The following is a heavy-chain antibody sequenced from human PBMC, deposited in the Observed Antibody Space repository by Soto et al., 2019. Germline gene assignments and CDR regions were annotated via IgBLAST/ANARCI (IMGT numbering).Heavy chain of an antibody. J-gene: IGHJ4*02. CDR1: GYSISSGYY. CDR2: IYHSGST. V-gene: IGHV4-38-2*02. CDR3: ARDDSEGAFDY. D-gene: IGHD1-26*01. Sequence: PSETLSLTCAVSGYSISSGYYWGWIRQPPGKGLEWIGSIYHSGSTYYNPSLKSRVTISVDTSKNQSSLKLSSVTAADTAVYYCARDDSEGAFDYWGQGTLVTVSS.